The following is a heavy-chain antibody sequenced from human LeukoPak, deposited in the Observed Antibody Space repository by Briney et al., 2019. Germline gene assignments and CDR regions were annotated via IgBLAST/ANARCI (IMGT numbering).Heavy chain of an antibody. V-gene: IGHV1-46*01. CDR2: INPSGGST. Sequence: GASVKVSCKASGYTFTSYYIHWVRQAPGQGLEWMGIINPSGGSTSYAQKFQGRATMTRDMSTSTVYMELSSLRSEDTAVYYCARIYSYGHRGDAFDIWGQGTMVTVSS. D-gene: IGHD5-18*01. CDR3: ARIYSYGHRGDAFDI. CDR1: GYTFTSYY. J-gene: IGHJ3*02.